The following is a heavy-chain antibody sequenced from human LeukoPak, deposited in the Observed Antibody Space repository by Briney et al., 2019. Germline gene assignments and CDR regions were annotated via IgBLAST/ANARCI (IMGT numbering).Heavy chain of an antibody. J-gene: IGHJ3*02. CDR1: GFTFNDDA. V-gene: IGHV3-43*02. Sequence: GGSLRLSCAASGFTFNDDAIHWVRQAPGKGREWVSLISGGGDSTYYADSVKGRFTISRDNSKNSLYLQMKSLSTEDTAFYYCVKDRPDYDFWTGYYDPHAFDIWGRGTMVSVSS. CDR2: ISGGGDST. D-gene: IGHD3-3*01. CDR3: VKDRPDYDFWTGYYDPHAFDI.